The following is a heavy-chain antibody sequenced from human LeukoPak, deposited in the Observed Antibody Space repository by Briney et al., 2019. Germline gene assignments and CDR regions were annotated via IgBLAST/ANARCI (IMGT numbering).Heavy chain of an antibody. CDR1: GYTFTGYY. CDR2: INPNSGDT. J-gene: IGHJ4*02. D-gene: IGHD5-18*01. Sequence: ASVKVSCKATGYTFTGYYMHWVRQAPGQGLEWMGWINPNSGDTSYAQKFQGRVTMTRDTSITTAFMELSTLKSDDTAVYYCSTRRGYNFGSDSWGQGTLVTVSS. CDR3: STRRGYNFGSDS. V-gene: IGHV1-2*02.